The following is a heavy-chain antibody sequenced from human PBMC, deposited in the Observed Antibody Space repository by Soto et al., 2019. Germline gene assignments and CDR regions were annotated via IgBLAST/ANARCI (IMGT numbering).Heavy chain of an antibody. J-gene: IGHJ4*02. CDR3: ARDQRAVGGPYFGVVNPDGFDY. Sequence: ASVKVSCKASGGTFSSYAISWVRQAPGQGLEWMGGIIPIFGTANYAQKFQGRVTITADESTSTAYMELSSLRSEDTAVYYCARDQRAVGGPYFGVVNPDGFDYWGQGTLVTVSS. CDR1: GGTFSSYA. V-gene: IGHV1-69*13. D-gene: IGHD3-3*01. CDR2: IIPIFGTA.